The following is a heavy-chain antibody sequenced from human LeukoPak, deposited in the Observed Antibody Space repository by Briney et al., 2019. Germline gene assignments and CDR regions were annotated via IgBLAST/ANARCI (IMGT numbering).Heavy chain of an antibody. Sequence: GGSLRLSCAASGFTISSYAMSWVRQAPGKGLEWVSAISGSGGSTYYADSVKGRFTISRDNSKNTLYLQMNSLRAEDTAVYYCAKDPIYGDYPRFFDYWGQGTLVTVSS. CDR2: ISGSGGST. CDR3: AKDPIYGDYPRFFDY. CDR1: GFTISSYA. D-gene: IGHD4-17*01. V-gene: IGHV3-23*01. J-gene: IGHJ4*02.